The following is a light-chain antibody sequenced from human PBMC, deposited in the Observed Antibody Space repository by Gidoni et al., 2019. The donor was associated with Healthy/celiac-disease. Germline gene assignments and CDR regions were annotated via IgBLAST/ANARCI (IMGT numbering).Light chain of an antibody. CDR3: QQYNNWPKWT. CDR2: GAS. CDR1: QSVSSN. V-gene: IGKV3-15*01. Sequence: EIVMTQSPATLSVSSEGRATLSCRASQSVSSNLAWYQQKPGQAPRLLIYGASSGSGTEFTLTISSLQSEDFAVYYCQQYNNWPKWTFXQXTKVEIK. J-gene: IGKJ1*01.